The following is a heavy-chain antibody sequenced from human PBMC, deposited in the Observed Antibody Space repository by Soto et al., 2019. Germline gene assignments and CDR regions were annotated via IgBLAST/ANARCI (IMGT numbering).Heavy chain of an antibody. V-gene: IGHV3-23*01. J-gene: IGHJ6*02. CDR3: AKDKGTSVGATPGYYYQGLDV. CDR2: ISGSAGNI. D-gene: IGHD2-15*01. Sequence: GGSLRLACAASGFTFRSYAMSWVRQAPRKRLEWVSAISGSAGNIYYADSVKGRFTTSRDNSKNTLYLEMNSLRAEDTAVYYCAKDKGTSVGATPGYYYQGLDVWGQGTTVTVYS. CDR1: GFTFRSYA.